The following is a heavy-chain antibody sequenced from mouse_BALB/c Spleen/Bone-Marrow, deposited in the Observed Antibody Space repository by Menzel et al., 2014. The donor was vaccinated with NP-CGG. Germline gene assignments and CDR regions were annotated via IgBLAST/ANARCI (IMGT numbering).Heavy chain of an antibody. Sequence: VKLVESGPGLVSPSQTLSITCTVSGFSLTSYGVHWVRQPPGKGLEWLGVIWAGGSTNYNSALMSRLNISKDNSKSQVFLKVNRMQADYEAMDYYARGDTLRGYYSDYWGQGTTLTVSS. D-gene: IGHD1-1*01. CDR1: GFSLTSYG. V-gene: IGHV2-9*02. CDR3: ARGDTLRGYYSDY. CDR2: IWAGGST. J-gene: IGHJ2*01.